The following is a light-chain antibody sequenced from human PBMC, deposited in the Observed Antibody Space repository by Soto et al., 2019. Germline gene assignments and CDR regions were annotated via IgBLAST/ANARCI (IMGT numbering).Light chain of an antibody. CDR3: QAWDSNTAL. CDR1: KLGRKY. J-gene: IGLJ2*01. CDR2: DDT. V-gene: IGLV3-1*01. Sequence: SYELTQPPSVSVSPGQTATITCSGEKLGRKYASWYPQKPGQSPVLVIYDDTKRPSGIPERFSGSNSGNRATLTISETQAMDEADYYCQAWDSNTALFGGGTKLTVL.